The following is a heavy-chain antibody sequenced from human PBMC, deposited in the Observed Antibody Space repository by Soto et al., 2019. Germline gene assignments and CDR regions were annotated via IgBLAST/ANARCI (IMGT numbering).Heavy chain of an antibody. D-gene: IGHD3-3*01. CDR3: ARDPPGVFGYYMDV. CDR1: GYTFTTHS. CDR2: INPDSGYP. V-gene: IGHV1-3*01. J-gene: IGHJ6*03. Sequence: QVQLVQSGAEVKKPGASVRVSCKVSGYTFTTHSLNWVRQAPGHSLEWMGWINPDSGYPKYSENFQDRVTITRDTSARTAYLELSSLRSEDTAVYYCARDPPGVFGYYMDVWGKGTTVIVSS.